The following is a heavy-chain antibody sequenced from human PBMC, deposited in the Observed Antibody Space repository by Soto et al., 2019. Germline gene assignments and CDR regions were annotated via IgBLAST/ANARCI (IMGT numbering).Heavy chain of an antibody. CDR2: IYYSGST. V-gene: IGHV4-59*01. CDR1: GGSISSYY. D-gene: IGHD6-6*01. Sequence: PSETLSLTCTVSGGSISSYYWSWIRQPPGKGLEWIGYIYYSGSTNYNPSLKSRVTISVDTSKNQFSLKLSSVTAADTAVYYCARVMERQLLDVWGKGTAVTVSS. J-gene: IGHJ6*04. CDR3: ARVMERQLLDV.